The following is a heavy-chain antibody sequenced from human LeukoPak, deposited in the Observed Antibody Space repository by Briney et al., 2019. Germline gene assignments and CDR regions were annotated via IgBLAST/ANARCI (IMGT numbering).Heavy chain of an antibody. CDR3: AKDRAAAAGMPDY. CDR2: ISWNSGSI. J-gene: IGHJ4*02. V-gene: IGHV3-9*01. Sequence: AGGSLRLSYAASGFTFDDYAMHWVRQAPGKGLEWVPGISWNSGSIGYADSVKGRFTISRDNAKNSLYLQMNSLRAEDTALYYCAKDRAAAAGMPDYWGQGTLVTVSS. D-gene: IGHD6-13*01. CDR1: GFTFDDYA.